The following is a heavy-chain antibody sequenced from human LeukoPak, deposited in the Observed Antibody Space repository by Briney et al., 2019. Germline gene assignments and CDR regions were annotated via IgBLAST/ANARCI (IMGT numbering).Heavy chain of an antibody. D-gene: IGHD5-12*01. V-gene: IGHV3-23*01. CDR1: GFTFSSYA. Sequence: GGSLRLSCAASGFTFSSYAMSWVRQAPGKGLEWVSAISGSGDTTYYADSVKGRFTISRDDSKDTLYLQMNRLRTEDTAIYYCAKVLTAGYDAACDHWGQGTLVTVSS. CDR3: AKVLTAGYDAACDH. J-gene: IGHJ4*02. CDR2: ISGSGDTT.